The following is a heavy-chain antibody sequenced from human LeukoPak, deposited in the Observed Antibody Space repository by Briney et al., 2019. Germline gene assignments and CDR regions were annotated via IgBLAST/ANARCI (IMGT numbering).Heavy chain of an antibody. CDR1: GGSISSYY. CDR2: IYYSGST. CDR3: ARGVFWSGYYYYYYMDV. V-gene: IGHV4-59*01. D-gene: IGHD3-3*01. Sequence: SETLSLTCTVSGGSISSYYWSWIRQPPGKGLEWIGYIYYSGSTNYNPSLKSRVTISVDTSENQFSLKLSSVTAADTAVYYCARGVFWSGYYYYYYMDVWGKGTTVTVSS. J-gene: IGHJ6*03.